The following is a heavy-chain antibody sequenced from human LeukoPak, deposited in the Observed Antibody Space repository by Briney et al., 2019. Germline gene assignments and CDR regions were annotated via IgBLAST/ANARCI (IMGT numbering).Heavy chain of an antibody. CDR2: IKQDGSEK. Sequence: PGGSLRLSCAASGFTFSSYWMSWFRQAPGKGLEWVANIKQDGSEKYYVDSVKGRFTISRDNAKNSLYLQMNSLRAEDTAVYYCARDYYDSSGYYHVGYFDYWGQGTLVTVSS. V-gene: IGHV3-7*01. CDR1: GFTFSSYW. J-gene: IGHJ4*02. D-gene: IGHD3-22*01. CDR3: ARDYYDSSGYYHVGYFDY.